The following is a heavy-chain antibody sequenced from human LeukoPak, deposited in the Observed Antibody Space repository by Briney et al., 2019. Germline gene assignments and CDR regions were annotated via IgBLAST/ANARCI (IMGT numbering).Heavy chain of an antibody. CDR3: ARARIAVAGTAQY. CDR2: INPNSGGT. CDR1: GYTFTGYY. D-gene: IGHD6-19*01. V-gene: IGHV1-2*02. Sequence: ASVKVSCKSSGYTFTGYYMHWVRQPPGRGREWMGWINPNSGGTNYAQKFQGRVTMTRDTSLSTAYMELSRLRSDDTAVYYCARARIAVAGTAQYWGQGTLVTVSS. J-gene: IGHJ4*02.